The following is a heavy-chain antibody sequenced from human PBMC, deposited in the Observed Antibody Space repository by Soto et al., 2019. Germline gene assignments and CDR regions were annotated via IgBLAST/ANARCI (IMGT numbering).Heavy chain of an antibody. D-gene: IGHD2-15*01. CDR3: AKDPGAVVVAATRRAHYYYYYGMDV. Sequence: GGSLRLSCAASGFTFSSYGMHWVRQAPGKGLEWVAVISYDGSNKYYADSVKGRFTISRDNSKNTLYLQMNSLRAEDTAVYYCAKDPGAVVVAATRRAHYYYYYGMDVWGQGTTVTVSS. CDR1: GFTFSSYG. V-gene: IGHV3-30*18. CDR2: ISYDGSNK. J-gene: IGHJ6*02.